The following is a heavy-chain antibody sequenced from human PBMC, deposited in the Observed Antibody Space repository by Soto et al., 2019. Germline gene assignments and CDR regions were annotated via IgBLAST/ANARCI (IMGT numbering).Heavy chain of an antibody. CDR2: IIPIFGTA. CDR3: ARAVAAAGTNYYYGMDV. Sequence: SVKVSCKASGGTFSSYAISWVRQAPGQGLEWMGGIIPIFGTANYAQKFQGRVTITADESTSTAYMELSSLRSEDTAVYYCARAVAAAGTNYYYGMDVWGQGTTVTVSS. CDR1: GGTFSSYA. V-gene: IGHV1-69*13. D-gene: IGHD6-13*01. J-gene: IGHJ6*02.